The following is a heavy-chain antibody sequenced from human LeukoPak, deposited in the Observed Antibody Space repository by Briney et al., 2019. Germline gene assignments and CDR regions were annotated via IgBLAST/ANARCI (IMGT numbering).Heavy chain of an antibody. CDR1: GASISDYY. J-gene: IGHJ4*02. Sequence: TSETLSLTCTVSGASISDYYWSRIRQPPGKGLEWFGYIYYTGSTKYNPSLESRVTISIDTSKNHLYLKLSSVTAADTAMYYCARHSRAYSSTSGTFEYWGQGTLVTVSS. D-gene: IGHD2-2*01. V-gene: IGHV4-59*08. CDR3: ARHSRAYSSTSGTFEY. CDR2: IYYTGST.